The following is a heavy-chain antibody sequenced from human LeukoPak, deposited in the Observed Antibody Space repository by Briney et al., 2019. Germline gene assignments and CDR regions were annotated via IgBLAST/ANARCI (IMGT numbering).Heavy chain of an antibody. CDR1: GFTFSSFG. V-gene: IGHV3-23*01. J-gene: IGHJ4*02. CDR3: VRSGGYPDY. CDR2: ISSTGGTA. Sequence: GGSLRLSCAASGFTFSSFGMSWVRQAPGKGLEWVSAISSTGGTAYYADSVKGRFTISRDNAKNTLYLQMNSLRTEDTAVYYCVRSGGYPDYWGQGTLVTVSS. D-gene: IGHD2-15*01.